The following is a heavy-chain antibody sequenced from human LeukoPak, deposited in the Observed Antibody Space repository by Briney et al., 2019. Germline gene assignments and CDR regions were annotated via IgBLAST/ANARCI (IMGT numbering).Heavy chain of an antibody. CDR1: GYSISSGYY. CDR2: IYHSGST. V-gene: IGHV4-38-2*02. J-gene: IGHJ4*02. CDR3: AGDFGTLCSGGSCYLSPFDY. Sequence: SETLSLTCTVSGYSISSGYYWGWIRQPPGKGLEWIGSIYHSGSTYYNPSLKSRVTISVDTSKNQFSLKLSSVTAADTAVYYCAGDFGTLCSGGSCYLSPFDYWGQGTLVTVSS. D-gene: IGHD2-15*01.